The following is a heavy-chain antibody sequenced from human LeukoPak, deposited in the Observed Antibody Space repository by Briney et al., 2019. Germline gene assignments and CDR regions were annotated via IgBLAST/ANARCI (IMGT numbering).Heavy chain of an antibody. CDR1: GFTFSSYG. Sequence: GGSLRLSCAASGFTFSSYGMHWVRQAPGKGLEWVAVISYDGSNKYYADSVKGRFTISRDNSKNALYLQMNSLRAEDTAVYYCAKSSTVTAFDYWGQGTLVTVSS. D-gene: IGHD4-17*01. V-gene: IGHV3-30*18. CDR2: ISYDGSNK. CDR3: AKSSTVTAFDY. J-gene: IGHJ4*02.